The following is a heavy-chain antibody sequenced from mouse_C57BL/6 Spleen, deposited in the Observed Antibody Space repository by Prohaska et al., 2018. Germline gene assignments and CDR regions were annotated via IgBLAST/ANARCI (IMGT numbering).Heavy chain of an antibody. CDR2: IDPSYSYT. CDR1: GYTFTSYW. CDR3: ARPHYYGRRPWLAY. D-gene: IGHD1-1*01. Sequence: QVQLQQPGAELVLPGDSVKLSCKASGYTFTSYWMHWVKQRPGQGLEWIGEIDPSYSYTNYNQKFKGKATLTVDKSASTAYMQRSSLTSEDSAVYYCARPHYYGRRPWLAYWGQGTLVTVSA. V-gene: IGHV1-69*01. J-gene: IGHJ3*01.